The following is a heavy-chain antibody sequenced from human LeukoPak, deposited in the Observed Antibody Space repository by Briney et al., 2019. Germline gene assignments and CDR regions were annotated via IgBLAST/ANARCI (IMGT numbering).Heavy chain of an antibody. D-gene: IGHD4-17*01. CDR1: GGSFSSYY. V-gene: IGHV4-59*08. Sequence: PSETLSLTCAVYGGSFSSYYWSWIRQPPGKGLEWIGYIYYSGSTNYNPSLKSRVTISVDTSKNQFSLKLSSVTAADTAVYYCARNYGGNSGYYYYGMDVWGQGTTVTVSS. J-gene: IGHJ6*02. CDR2: IYYSGST. CDR3: ARNYGGNSGYYYYGMDV.